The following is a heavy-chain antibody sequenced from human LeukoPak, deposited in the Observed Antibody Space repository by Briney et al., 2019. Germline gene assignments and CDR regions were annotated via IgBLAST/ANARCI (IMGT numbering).Heavy chain of an antibody. Sequence: PSETLSLTCTVSGGSISSSSYYWGWIRQPPGKGLEWIGSIYYSGSTYYNPSLKSRVTISVDTSKNQFSLKLSSVTAADTAVYYCASPGGGNRLFWYFDLWGRGTLVTVSS. J-gene: IGHJ2*01. V-gene: IGHV4-39*07. CDR2: IYYSGST. CDR1: GGSISSSSYY. CDR3: ASPGGGNRLFWYFDL. D-gene: IGHD4-23*01.